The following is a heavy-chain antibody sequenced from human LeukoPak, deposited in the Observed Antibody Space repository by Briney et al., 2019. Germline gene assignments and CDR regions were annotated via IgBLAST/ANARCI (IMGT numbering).Heavy chain of an antibody. J-gene: IGHJ4*02. CDR3: AKNPGYSGYDYFDY. CDR2: ISGSGGST. CDR1: GFTLSNYA. D-gene: IGHD5-12*01. Sequence: PGGSLRLSCAASGFTLSNYAMSWVRQAPGTGLEWVSVISGSGGSTYYADSVKGRFTISRDSSKNTLYPQMNSLRAEDAAVYYCAKNPGYSGYDYFDYWGQGTLVTVSS. V-gene: IGHV3-23*01.